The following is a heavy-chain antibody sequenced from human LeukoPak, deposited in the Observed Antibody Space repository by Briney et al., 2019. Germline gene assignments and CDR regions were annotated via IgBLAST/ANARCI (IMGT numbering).Heavy chain of an antibody. V-gene: IGHV3-53*01. CDR3: ARDRYDDSGYYEY. CDR1: GFTFSSYT. J-gene: IGHJ4*02. Sequence: TGGSLRLSCAASGFTFSSYTMNWVRQAPGKGLEWVSFIYTDGRTYYADSVKGRFTISRDNSKNTLYLHMNGLRAEDTALYYCARDRYDDSGYYEYWGQGTLVTVSS. D-gene: IGHD3-22*01. CDR2: IYTDGRT.